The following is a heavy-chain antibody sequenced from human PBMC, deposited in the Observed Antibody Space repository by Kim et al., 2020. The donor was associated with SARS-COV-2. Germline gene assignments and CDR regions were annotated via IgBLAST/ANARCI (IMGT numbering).Heavy chain of an antibody. CDR3: ARDRVDFWSGGGLAP. CDR2: ISAYNGNT. D-gene: IGHD3-3*01. Sequence: ASVKVSCKASGYTFTSYGISWVRQAPGQGLEWMGWISAYNGNTNYAQKLQGRVTMTTDTSTSTAYMELRSLRSDDTAVYYCARDRVDFWSGGGLAPWGQGTLVTVSS. J-gene: IGHJ5*02. CDR1: GYTFTSYG. V-gene: IGHV1-18*01.